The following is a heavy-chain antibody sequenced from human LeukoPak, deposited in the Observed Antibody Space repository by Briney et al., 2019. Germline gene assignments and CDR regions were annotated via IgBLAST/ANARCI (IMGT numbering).Heavy chain of an antibody. CDR3: ARGRVSNYYDSSGYSYYYGMDV. CDR2: IIPIFGTA. V-gene: IGHV1-69*13. Sequence: ASVKVSCKASGGTFISYAISWVRQAPGQGLEWMGGIIPIFGTANYAQKFQGRVTITADESTSTAYMELSSLRSEDTAVYYCARGRVSNYYDSSGYSYYYGMDVWGQGTTVTVSS. J-gene: IGHJ6*02. CDR1: GGTFISYA. D-gene: IGHD3-22*01.